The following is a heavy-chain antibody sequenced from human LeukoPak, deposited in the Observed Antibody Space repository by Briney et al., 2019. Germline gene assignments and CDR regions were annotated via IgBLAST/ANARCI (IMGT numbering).Heavy chain of an antibody. CDR2: IYHSGST. CDR1: GGSLRSYY. CDR3: AKDYGLHGSSWHSFDY. J-gene: IGHJ4*02. V-gene: IGHV4-59*12. D-gene: IGHD6-13*01. Sequence: SETLSLTCTVSGGSLRSYYWSWIRQPPGKGLEWIGFIYHSGSTDYNPSLKSRGTISVDTSKNQFSLKLRSVTAADTAVYYCAKDYGLHGSSWHSFDYWGQGTLVTVSS.